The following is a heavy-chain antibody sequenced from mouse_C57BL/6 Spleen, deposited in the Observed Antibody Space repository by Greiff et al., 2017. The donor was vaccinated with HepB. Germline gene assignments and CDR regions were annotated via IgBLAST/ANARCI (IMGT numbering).Heavy chain of an antibody. J-gene: IGHJ2*01. Sequence: QVQLQQPGAELVKPGASVKMSCKASGYTFTSYWITWVKQRPGQGLEWIGDIYPGSGSTNYNEKFKSKATLTVDTSTSTDYMQLSSLTSEDSAVYYGTSQMNQQGYWGQGTTLTVSS. CDR3: TSQMNQQGY. CDR1: GYTFTSYW. V-gene: IGHV1-55*01. CDR2: IYPGSGST.